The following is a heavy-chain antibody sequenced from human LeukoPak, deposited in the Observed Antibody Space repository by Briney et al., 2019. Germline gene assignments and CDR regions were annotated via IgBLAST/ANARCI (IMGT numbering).Heavy chain of an antibody. CDR3: ARDHCSPGTCLGGH. J-gene: IGHJ4*02. CDR2: IIPSLDVA. V-gene: IGHV1-69*04. Sequence: ASVTVSFKASGDTFIPYTFSWVRQARGQGLEWIGRIIPSLDVANYAQKFQGRVTLSVDRDTATTYMEVTSLRSEDTAIYYCARDHCSPGTCLGGHWGQGTLVTVSS. CDR1: GDTFIPYT. D-gene: IGHD2-15*01.